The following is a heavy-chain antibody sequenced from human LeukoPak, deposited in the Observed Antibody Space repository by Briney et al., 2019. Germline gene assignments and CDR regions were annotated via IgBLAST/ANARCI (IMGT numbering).Heavy chain of an antibody. V-gene: IGHV3-48*01. CDR2: ISSSSSTI. D-gene: IGHD2-15*01. CDR1: GFTFSSYS. J-gene: IGHJ4*02. Sequence: GGSLRLSCAASGFTFSSYSMNWVRQAPGKGLEWVSYISSSSSTIYYADSVKGRFTISRDNAKNSLYLQMNSLRAEDTALYYCARDMGHCSGDTCYFDYWGQGTLVTVSS. CDR3: ARDMGHCSGDTCYFDY.